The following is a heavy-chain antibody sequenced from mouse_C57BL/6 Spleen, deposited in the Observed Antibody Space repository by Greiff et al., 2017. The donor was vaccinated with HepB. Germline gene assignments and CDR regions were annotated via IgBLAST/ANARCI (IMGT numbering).Heavy chain of an antibody. CDR3: ARVYYGSPYFDY. D-gene: IGHD1-1*01. CDR1: GYTFTDHT. J-gene: IGHJ2*01. Sequence: VQLQQSDAELVKPGAKKKISCKVSGYTFTDHTIHWMKQRPEQGLEWIGYIYPRDGSTKYNEKFKGKATLTADKSSSTAYMQLNSLTSEDSAVYFCARVYYGSPYFDYWGQGTTLTVSS. V-gene: IGHV1-78*01. CDR2: IYPRDGST.